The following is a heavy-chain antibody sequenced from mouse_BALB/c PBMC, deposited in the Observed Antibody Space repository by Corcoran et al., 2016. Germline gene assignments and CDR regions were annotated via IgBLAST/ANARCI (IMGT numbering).Heavy chain of an antibody. Sequence: QVQQFGAELVKPGASVKVSRKSSGYTFTDRNMDWVKQSHGKRLEGSGDINTNYDSTSYNQKLKGKATLTVDKYSSTAYIELRSLTSEDTAVYYRARLGYDYGIHSYFDVWGAGTTVTVSS. J-gene: IGHJ1*01. CDR1: GYTFTDRN. V-gene: IGHV1-18*01. CDR3: ARLGYDYGIHSYFDV. D-gene: IGHD2-4*01. CDR2: INTNYDST.